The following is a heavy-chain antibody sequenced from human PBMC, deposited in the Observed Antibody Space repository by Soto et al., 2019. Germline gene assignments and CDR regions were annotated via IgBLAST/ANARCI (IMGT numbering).Heavy chain of an antibody. CDR3: AKAVPPFVVVTASDY. J-gene: IGHJ4*02. Sequence: RLACAASVFTFRYFGMHCVRHAPTKGLGWVAVMSYDGTNKSYADSVKGRFTISRDNYKNTLYLQINSLRAEDTAVYYCAKAVPPFVVVTASDYWGQGTLVTGSS. CDR2: MSYDGTNK. D-gene: IGHD2-21*02. V-gene: IGHV3-30*18. CDR1: VFTFRYFG.